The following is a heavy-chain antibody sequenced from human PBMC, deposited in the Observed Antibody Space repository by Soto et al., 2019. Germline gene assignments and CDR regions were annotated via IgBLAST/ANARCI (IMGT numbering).Heavy chain of an antibody. CDR2: ISYDGSNK. V-gene: IGHV3-30-3*01. J-gene: IGHJ6*02. Sequence: QVQLVESGGGVVQPGRSLRLSCAASGFTFSTYAIHWVRQAPGKGLEWVAVISYDGSNKYYADSVKGRFTISRDNSKNTLYLQMSSLRAEDTAVYYCARQGFGPLHGLVDVWGQGTTVTVSS. D-gene: IGHD3-10*01. CDR3: ARQGFGPLHGLVDV. CDR1: GFTFSTYA.